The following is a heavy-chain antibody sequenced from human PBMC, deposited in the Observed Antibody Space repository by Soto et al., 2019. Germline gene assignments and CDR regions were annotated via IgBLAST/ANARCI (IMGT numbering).Heavy chain of an antibody. Sequence: ASVKVSCKASGGTFSSYAISWVRQAPGQGLEWMGGIIPIFGTANYAQKFQGRVTITADESTSTAYMELSSLRSEDTAVYYCASSRDSSGYRSYYFDYWGQGTLVTVSS. CDR3: ASSRDSSGYRSYYFDY. CDR2: IIPIFGTA. V-gene: IGHV1-69*13. D-gene: IGHD3-22*01. J-gene: IGHJ4*02. CDR1: GGTFSSYA.